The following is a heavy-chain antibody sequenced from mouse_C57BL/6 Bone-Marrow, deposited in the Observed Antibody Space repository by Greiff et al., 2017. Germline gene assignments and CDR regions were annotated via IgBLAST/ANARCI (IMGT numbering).Heavy chain of an antibody. CDR3: ARVESLGDD. CDR2: INPYDGGT. V-gene: IGHV1-19*01. J-gene: IGHJ2*01. Sequence: EVQLQQSGPVLVKPGASVKMSCKASGYTFTDYAMHWVKQSHGKSLEWIGDINPYDGGTNYNETFKGKATLTVDKSSSTPYMELNSLTSEDSAVYYCARVESLGDDWGQGTTLTVSS. D-gene: IGHD3-3*01. CDR1: GYTFTDYA.